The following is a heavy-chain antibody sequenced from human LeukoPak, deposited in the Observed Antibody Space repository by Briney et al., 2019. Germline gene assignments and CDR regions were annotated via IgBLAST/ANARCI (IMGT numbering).Heavy chain of an antibody. D-gene: IGHD1-26*01. CDR2: ISVGGSST. V-gene: IGHV3-74*01. J-gene: IGHJ4*02. Sequence: PGGSLRLSCAAPGFTFSSHWMHWVRQAPGKGLVWVSRISVGGSSTSYADSVKGRFTISRDNDKNTLFLQMNSLRAEDTAVYYCARATPGWWELQRWGQGTLVTVSS. CDR3: ARATPGWWELQR. CDR1: GFTFSSHW.